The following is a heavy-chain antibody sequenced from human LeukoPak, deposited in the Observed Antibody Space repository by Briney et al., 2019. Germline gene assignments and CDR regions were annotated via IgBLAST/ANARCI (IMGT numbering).Heavy chain of an antibody. CDR2: INPNSGGT. D-gene: IGHD1-26*01. Sequence: GASVKVSCKASGYTFTGYYMHWVRQAPGQGLEWMGWINPNSGGTNYAQKFQGRVTMTRDTSISTAYMELSRLRSDDTAVYYCARVRIVGAIDDAFDIWGQGTMVTVSS. V-gene: IGHV1-2*02. CDR3: ARVRIVGAIDDAFDI. J-gene: IGHJ3*02. CDR1: GYTFTGYY.